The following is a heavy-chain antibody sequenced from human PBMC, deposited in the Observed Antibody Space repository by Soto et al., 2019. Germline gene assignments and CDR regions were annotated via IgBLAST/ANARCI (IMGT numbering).Heavy chain of an antibody. J-gene: IGHJ4*02. CDR1: GGSISSYY. Sequence: QVQLQESGPGLGKPSETLSLTCTVSGGSISSYYWSWIRQPPGKGLEWIGYIYYSGSTNYNPSLKSRVTIAVDTSKNELSLKLSSVTAADTAVYYCARRYGYYFDYWGQGTLVNVSS. D-gene: IGHD4-17*01. CDR2: IYYSGST. V-gene: IGHV4-59*08. CDR3: ARRYGYYFDY.